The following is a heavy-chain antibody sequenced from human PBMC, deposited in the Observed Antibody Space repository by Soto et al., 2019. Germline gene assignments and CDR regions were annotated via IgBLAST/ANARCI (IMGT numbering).Heavy chain of an antibody. Sequence: QLQLQESGPGLVKPSETLSLTCTVSGGSISSSSYYWGWIRQPPGKGLEWIGSIYYSGSTYYNPSLKSRVTISVDTSKNQFSLKLSSVTAADTAVYYCARTSWYEVVDYWGQGTLVTVSS. CDR1: GGSISSSSYY. CDR3: ARTSWYEVVDY. D-gene: IGHD6-13*01. CDR2: IYYSGST. J-gene: IGHJ4*02. V-gene: IGHV4-39*01.